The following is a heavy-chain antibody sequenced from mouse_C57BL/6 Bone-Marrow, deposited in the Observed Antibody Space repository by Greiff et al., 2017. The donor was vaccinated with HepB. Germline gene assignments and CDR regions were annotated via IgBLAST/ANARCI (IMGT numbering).Heavy chain of an antibody. J-gene: IGHJ3*01. CDR2: IYPRSGNT. D-gene: IGHD4-1*01. V-gene: IGHV1-81*01. CDR1: GYTFTSYG. CDR3: AGHWARFAD. Sequence: QVQLKESGAELARPGASVKLSCKASGYTFTSYGISWVKQRTGQGLEWIGEIYPRSGNTYYNEKFKGKATLTADKSSSTAYMELSSLTSEDSAVDSWAGHWARFADWGQGTLVTVAA.